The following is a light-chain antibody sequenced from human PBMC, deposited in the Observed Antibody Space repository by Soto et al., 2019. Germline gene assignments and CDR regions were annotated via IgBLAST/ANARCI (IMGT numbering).Light chain of an antibody. Sequence: QSVLTQPPSASGTPGQRGTISCSGSSSNIGSYTVNWYQQLPGAAPKLLIYINDQRPSGVPARFSGSKSGTSASLAISGLQSEDEADYYCAAWDDRLNGVVFGGGTKLTVL. V-gene: IGLV1-44*01. CDR3: AAWDDRLNGVV. CDR1: SSNIGSYT. CDR2: IND. J-gene: IGLJ2*01.